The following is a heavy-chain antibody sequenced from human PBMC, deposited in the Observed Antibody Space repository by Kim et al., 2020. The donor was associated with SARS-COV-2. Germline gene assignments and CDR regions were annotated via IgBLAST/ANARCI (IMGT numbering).Heavy chain of an antibody. J-gene: IGHJ6*02. V-gene: IGHV3-72*01. CDR1: GFTFSDHY. Sequence: GGSLRLSCAASGFTFSDHYMDWVRQAPGKGLEWVGRIRNKANSYTTEYAASAKGRFTISRDDSENSLYLQMNSLKTEDTAVYYCARIRCSSASCYHGQYYGMDVWGQGTTVTVSS. D-gene: IGHD2-2*01. CDR2: IRNKANSYTT. CDR3: ARIRCSSASCYHGQYYGMDV.